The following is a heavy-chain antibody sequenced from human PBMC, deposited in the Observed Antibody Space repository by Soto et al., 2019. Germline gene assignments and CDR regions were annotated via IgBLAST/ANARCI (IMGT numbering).Heavy chain of an antibody. D-gene: IGHD6-25*01. Sequence: EVQLVESGGGLVQPGGSLKLSCAASGFTFSGSAMHWVRQASGKGLEWVGRIRSKANSYATAYTASVKGRFTIFRDDSKNMAYLQMSSLKTEDTAVYYCTSSCSNSSGYKCGMDVCGQGTTVTVCS. CDR1: GFTFSGSA. CDR2: IRSKANSYAT. CDR3: TSSCSNSSGYKCGMDV. V-gene: IGHV3-73*02. J-gene: IGHJ6*02.